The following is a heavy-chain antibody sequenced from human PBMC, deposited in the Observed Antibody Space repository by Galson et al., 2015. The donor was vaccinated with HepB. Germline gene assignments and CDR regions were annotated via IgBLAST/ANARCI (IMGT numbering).Heavy chain of an antibody. J-gene: IGHJ6*02. D-gene: IGHD3-3*02. Sequence: SLRLSCAASGFTFSSYGMHWVRQAPGKGLEWVAVISYDGSNKYYADSVKGRFTISRDNSKNTLYLQMNSLRAEDTAVYYCARGHFWSGYYATSYYYYGMDVWGQGTTVTVSS. CDR3: ARGHFWSGYYATSYYYYGMDV. CDR1: GFTFSSYG. CDR2: ISYDGSNK. V-gene: IGHV3-30*19.